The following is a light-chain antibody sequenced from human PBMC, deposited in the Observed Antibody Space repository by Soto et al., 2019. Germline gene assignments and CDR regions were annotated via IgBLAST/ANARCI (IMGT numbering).Light chain of an antibody. J-gene: IGKJ3*01. V-gene: IGKV3-11*01. CDR2: DAS. CDR1: QSVSSY. Sequence: EIVLTQSPATLSLSPGERATLSCRASQSVSSYLAWYQQKPGQAPRLLIYDASNRATGIPARFSGSGSGTDFTRTISSLEPEDFAVYYCQQRSNWPLGFSFGPGTKVDIK. CDR3: QQRSNWPLGFS.